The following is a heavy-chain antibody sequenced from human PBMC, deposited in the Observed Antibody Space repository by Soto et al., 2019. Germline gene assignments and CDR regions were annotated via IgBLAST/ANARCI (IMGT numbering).Heavy chain of an antibody. CDR1: GGSISSGGYY. J-gene: IGHJ5*02. D-gene: IGHD1-1*01. CDR2: IYYRGRT. Sequence: QVQLQESGPGLVKPSQTLSLTCNVSGGSISSGGYYWSWIRQHPGKGLEWIGYIYYRGRTYYNPSIKSRVTISVDTSKNQFSLNLSSVTAADTAVYYCARAGVDNTMTVGLNWFDTWGQGTLVTVSS. V-gene: IGHV4-31*02. CDR3: ARAGVDNTMTVGLNWFDT.